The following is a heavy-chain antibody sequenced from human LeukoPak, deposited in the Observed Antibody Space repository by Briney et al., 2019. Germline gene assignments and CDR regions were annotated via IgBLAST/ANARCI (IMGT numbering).Heavy chain of an antibody. D-gene: IGHD3-16*01. Sequence: GGSLRLSCVASGFTFSRSAMSWVRQAPGKGLEFVSSIIYSSTATYYADSVKGRFTISRDNSKNTLYLQMNSLRAEDTAHYYCAKDGLYYDGSEHVYYFDSWGQGTLVTVSS. CDR2: IIYSSTAT. V-gene: IGHV3-23*01. J-gene: IGHJ4*02. CDR1: GFTFSRSA. CDR3: AKDGLYYDGSEHVYYFDS.